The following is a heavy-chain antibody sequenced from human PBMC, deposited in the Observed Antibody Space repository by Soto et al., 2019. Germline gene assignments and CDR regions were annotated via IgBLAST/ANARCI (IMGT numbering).Heavy chain of an antibody. J-gene: IGHJ3*02. Sequence: SETLSLTCAVSGGSIASSDWWNWVRQTPEKGLEWIGEIFHEGNIIYNPSLKSRVTISVDTSKNQFSLKLSSVTAADTAVYYCAGGRGHDAFDIWGQGTMVTVSS. CDR2: IFHEGNI. CDR1: GGSIASSDW. D-gene: IGHD3-10*01. V-gene: IGHV4-4*02. CDR3: AGGRGHDAFDI.